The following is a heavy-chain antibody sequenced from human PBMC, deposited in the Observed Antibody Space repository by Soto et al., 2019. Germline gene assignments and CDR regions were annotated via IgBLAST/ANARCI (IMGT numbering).Heavy chain of an antibody. Sequence: SETLSLTCTVSGGSVSSGSYYWSWIRQPPGKGLEWIGYMYNSGSTNYNPTLKSRVIISVDTYKNQFSLKLSSATAADTAVYYCARVSSGWYYFDYWGQGTLVTVSS. J-gene: IGHJ4*02. D-gene: IGHD6-19*01. CDR3: ARVSSGWYYFDY. CDR1: GGSVSSGSYY. V-gene: IGHV4-61*01. CDR2: MYNSGST.